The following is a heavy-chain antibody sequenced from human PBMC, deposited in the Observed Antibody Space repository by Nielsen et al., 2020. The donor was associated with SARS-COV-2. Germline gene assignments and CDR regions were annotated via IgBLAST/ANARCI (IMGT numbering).Heavy chain of an antibody. J-gene: IGHJ6*02. D-gene: IGHD2-2*01. Sequence: GESLKISCAASGFTFSRYDMHWVRQATGKGLEWVSAIGTAGDTYYTGSVKGRFTISRENAKNSLYLHMNSLRAGDTAVYYCARGTRAVGMDVWGQGTTVTVSS. CDR1: GFTFSRYD. CDR3: ARGTRAVGMDV. V-gene: IGHV3-13*04. CDR2: IGTAGDT.